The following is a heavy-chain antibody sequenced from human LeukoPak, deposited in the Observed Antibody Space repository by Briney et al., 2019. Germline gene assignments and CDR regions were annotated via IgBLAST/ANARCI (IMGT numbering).Heavy chain of an antibody. V-gene: IGHV3-21*01. CDR2: ISSSSSYI. CDR1: GFTFSSYS. CDR3: ARDPRAYSSGWYDYYYYGMDV. Sequence: PGGSLRLSCAASGFTFSSYSMNWVRQAPGKGLEWVPSISSSSSYIYYADSVKGRFTISRDNAKNSLYLQMNSLRAEDTAVYYCARDPRAYSSGWYDYYYYGMDVWGKGTTVTVSS. D-gene: IGHD6-19*01. J-gene: IGHJ6*04.